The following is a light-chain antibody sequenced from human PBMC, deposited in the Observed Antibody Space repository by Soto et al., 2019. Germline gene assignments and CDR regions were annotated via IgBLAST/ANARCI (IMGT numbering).Light chain of an antibody. CDR2: WAS. CDR1: QSLLYRSNNKNY. J-gene: IGKJ3*01. CDR3: QQYHSPPFT. Sequence: DIVMTQSPDSLTVSLGERATINCKSSQSLLYRSNNKNYLAWYQQKPGQPPKVPIYWASTRESGVPDRFSGSGSGTDFTLTINSLQAEDVAVYYCQQYHSPPFTFGPGTKVDIK. V-gene: IGKV4-1*01.